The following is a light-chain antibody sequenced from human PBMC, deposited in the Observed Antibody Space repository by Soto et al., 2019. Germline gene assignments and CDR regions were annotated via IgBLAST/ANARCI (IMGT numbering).Light chain of an antibody. CDR1: QSVSSY. J-gene: IGKJ1*01. CDR2: DAS. CDR3: QQRANWPWT. Sequence: EIVLTQSPATLSLSPGERATLSCRASQSVSSYLAWYQQKPGQPPTLLIYDASNRATGIPARFSGSGSGTDFTLTISTLEPEDFAVYYCQQRANWPWTFGQGTKVEIK. V-gene: IGKV3-11*01.